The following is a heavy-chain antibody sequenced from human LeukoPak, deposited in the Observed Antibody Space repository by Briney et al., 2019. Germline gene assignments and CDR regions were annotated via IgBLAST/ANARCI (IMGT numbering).Heavy chain of an antibody. J-gene: IGHJ4*02. D-gene: IGHD3-10*01. CDR2: ISGSGGST. V-gene: IGHV3-23*01. CDR1: GFTFSSYG. CDR3: AKDLRYYGSGSYHY. Sequence: GGSLRFSCAASGFTFSSYGMSWVRQAPGKGLEWVSAISGSGGSTYYADSVKGRFTISRDNSKNTLYLQMNSLRAEDTAVYYCAKDLRYYGSGSYHYWGQGTLVTVSS.